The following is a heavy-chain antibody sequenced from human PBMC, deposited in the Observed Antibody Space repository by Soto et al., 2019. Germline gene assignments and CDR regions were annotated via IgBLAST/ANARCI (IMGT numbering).Heavy chain of an antibody. Sequence: SETLSLTCTVSGGSASSGDYFWSWLRQSPGKRLEWIAYIYYSGSTNYNPSLKSRATISVDTSKSQVSLTLTSMTAAAAALYYCARSPIYYYYGFDVWGQGTAVTVSS. D-gene: IGHD3-3*02. CDR1: GGSASSGDYF. V-gene: IGHV4-61*08. J-gene: IGHJ6*02. CDR2: IYYSGST. CDR3: ARSPIYYYYGFDV.